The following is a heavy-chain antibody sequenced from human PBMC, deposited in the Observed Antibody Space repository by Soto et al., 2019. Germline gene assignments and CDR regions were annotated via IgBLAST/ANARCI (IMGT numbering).Heavy chain of an antibody. J-gene: IGHJ4*02. V-gene: IGHV4-34*01. CDR2: INHSGST. CDR3: ARTPLLWNNPIDY. D-gene: IGHD3-10*01. CDR1: GGSFSGYY. Sequence: SETLSLTCAVYGGSFSGYYWSWIRQPPGKGLEWIGEINHSGSTNYNPSLKSRVTISVDTSKNQFSLKLSSVTAADTAVYYCARTPLLWNNPIDYWGQGTLVTV.